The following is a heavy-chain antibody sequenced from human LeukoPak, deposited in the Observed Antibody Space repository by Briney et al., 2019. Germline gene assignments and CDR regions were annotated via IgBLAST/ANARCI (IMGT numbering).Heavy chain of an antibody. D-gene: IGHD6-19*01. V-gene: IGHV3-11*04. Sequence: GGSQRLSCAASGFTFSDYYMSWIRQAPGKGLEWVSYISSSGVSIFYADSVKGRFTISRDNAKNSLYLQMNSLRAEDTALYYCAGIAVSAVGWFDPWGQGTLVTVSS. CDR2: ISSSGVSI. J-gene: IGHJ5*02. CDR1: GFTFSDYY. CDR3: AGIAVSAVGWFDP.